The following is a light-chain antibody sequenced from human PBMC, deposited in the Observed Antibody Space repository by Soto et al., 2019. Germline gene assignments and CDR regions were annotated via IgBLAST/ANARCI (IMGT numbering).Light chain of an antibody. Sequence: DIQLTQSPSTLSASVGDRVTITCRASQSISSYLAWYQQKPGKAPKLLIYAASSLQSGVPSRFSGSGSGTEFTLTISSLQPEDFATYYCQQYYSYPWTFGQGTKVDIK. CDR3: QQYYSYPWT. CDR1: QSISSY. J-gene: IGKJ1*01. CDR2: AAS. V-gene: IGKV1-9*01.